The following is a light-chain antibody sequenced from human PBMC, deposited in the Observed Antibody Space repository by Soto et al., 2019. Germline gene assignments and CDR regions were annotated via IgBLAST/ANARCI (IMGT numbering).Light chain of an antibody. J-gene: IGKJ1*01. CDR1: QSVSTPY. CDR2: STS. CDR3: QQYGSSLWT. V-gene: IGKV3-20*01. Sequence: ENVLTQSPGTLSLSPGERATLSCRASQSVSTPYLAWYQQKPGQAPRLLIYSTSTRASGIPDRFSGRGSGTDFTLTISRREPEDFAVYYCQQYGSSLWTFGQGTKVEIK.